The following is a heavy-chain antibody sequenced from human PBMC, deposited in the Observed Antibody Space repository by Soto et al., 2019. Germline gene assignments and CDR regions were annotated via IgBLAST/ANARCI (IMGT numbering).Heavy chain of an antibody. D-gene: IGHD3-10*01. V-gene: IGHV3-33*01. CDR2: IWYDGSNK. CDR3: ARDADFGGPTPRYFDY. J-gene: IGHJ4*02. Sequence: QVQLVESGGGVVQPGRSLRLSCAASGFTFSSYGMHWVRQAPGKGLEWVAVIWYDGSNKYYADSVKGRFTISRDNSKNTLYLKMNSLRAEDTAVYYCARDADFGGPTPRYFDYWGQGTLVTVSS. CDR1: GFTFSSYG.